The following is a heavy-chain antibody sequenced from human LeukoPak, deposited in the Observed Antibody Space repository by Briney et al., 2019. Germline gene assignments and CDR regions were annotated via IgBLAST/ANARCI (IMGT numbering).Heavy chain of an antibody. D-gene: IGHD3-3*01. J-gene: IGHJ3*02. V-gene: IGHV3-21*01. CDR2: ISSSSSYI. CDR3: AKDREIRFLEWFDAFDI. Sequence: SGASLRLSCAASGFTFSSYSMNWVRQAPGKGLEWVSSISSSSSYIYYADSVKGRFTISRDNSKNTLHLQMNSLRAEDTAVYYCAKDREIRFLEWFDAFDIWGQGTMVTVSS. CDR1: GFTFSSYS.